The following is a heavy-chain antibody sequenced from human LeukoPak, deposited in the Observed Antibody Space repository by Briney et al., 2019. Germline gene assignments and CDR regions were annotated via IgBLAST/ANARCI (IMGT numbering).Heavy chain of an antibody. J-gene: IGHJ4*02. CDR1: GGTFSSYA. CDR3: ARPPLTYYYDSSGYLAYFDY. Sequence: ASVKVSCKASGGTFSSYAISWVRQAPGQGLEWMGWINPNSGGTNYAQKFQGRVTMTRDTSISTAYMELSRLRSDDTAVYYCARPPLTYYYDSSGYLAYFDYWGQGTLVTVSS. V-gene: IGHV1-2*02. CDR2: INPNSGGT. D-gene: IGHD3-22*01.